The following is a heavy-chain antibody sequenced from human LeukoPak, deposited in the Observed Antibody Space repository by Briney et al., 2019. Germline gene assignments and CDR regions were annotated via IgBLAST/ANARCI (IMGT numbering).Heavy chain of an antibody. CDR3: AKAMTTVTTFDY. Sequence: GRSLRLSCAASGFTFSSYGMHWVRQAPGKGLEWVAVISYDGSNKYYADSVKGRFTISRDNSKNTLYLQMNSLRAEDTAVYYCAKAMTTVTTFDYWGQGTLVTVSS. CDR1: GFTFSSYG. V-gene: IGHV3-30*18. D-gene: IGHD4-17*01. CDR2: ISYDGSNK. J-gene: IGHJ4*02.